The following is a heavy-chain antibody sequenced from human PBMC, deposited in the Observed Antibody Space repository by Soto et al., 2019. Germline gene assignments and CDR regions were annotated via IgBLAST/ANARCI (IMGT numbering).Heavy chain of an antibody. Sequence: SVKVSCKASGCTFSSYAISWVRQAPGQGLEWMGGIIPIFGTANYAQKFQGRVTITADESTSTAYMELSSLRSEDTAVYYCARERWIQLRYYFEYWGQGTLVSVSS. D-gene: IGHD5-18*01. CDR2: IIPIFGTA. J-gene: IGHJ4*02. CDR3: ARERWIQLRYYFEY. CDR1: GCTFSSYA. V-gene: IGHV1-69*13.